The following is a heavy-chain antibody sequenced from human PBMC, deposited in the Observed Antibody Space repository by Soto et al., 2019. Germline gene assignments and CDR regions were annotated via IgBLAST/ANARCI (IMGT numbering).Heavy chain of an antibody. V-gene: IGHV4-4*07. CDR1: GGSINSYC. J-gene: IGHJ4*02. CDR2: VYSSGTT. D-gene: IGHD3-10*01. CDR3: ARDIGSYAYGEGY. Sequence: PSETLSLTCSVSGGSINSYCWSWIRQPAGKGLEWIGRVYSSGTTDYNPSLNSRATLSVETSKNQFSLKLSSVTAADTAVYYCARDIGSYAYGEGYWGQGIQVTVSS.